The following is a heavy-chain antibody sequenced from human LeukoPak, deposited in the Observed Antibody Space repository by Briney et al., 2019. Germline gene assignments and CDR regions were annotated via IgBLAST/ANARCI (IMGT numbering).Heavy chain of an antibody. Sequence: ASVKVSCKASGYTFTGYYMHWVRQAPGQGLEWMGWINPNSGGTNYAQKFQGRVTMTTDTSTSTAYMELRSLRSDDTAVYYCARQEGVWWLGRFDPWGQGTLVTVSS. CDR2: INPNSGGT. D-gene: IGHD5-12*01. J-gene: IGHJ5*02. CDR3: ARQEGVWWLGRFDP. V-gene: IGHV1-2*02. CDR1: GYTFTGYY.